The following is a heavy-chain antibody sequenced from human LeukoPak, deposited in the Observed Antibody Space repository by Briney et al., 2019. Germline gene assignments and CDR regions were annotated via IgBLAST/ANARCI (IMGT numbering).Heavy chain of an antibody. J-gene: IGHJ4*02. Sequence: PSETLSLTCAVYGGSFSGYYWSWIRQPPGKGLEWIGEINHSGSTNYNPSLKSRVTISVDTSKNQFSLKLSSVTAADTAVYYCERPAITIFGVAIGPYWGQGTLVTVSS. CDR2: INHSGST. CDR1: GGSFSGYY. V-gene: IGHV4-34*01. D-gene: IGHD3-3*01. CDR3: ERPAITIFGVAIGPY.